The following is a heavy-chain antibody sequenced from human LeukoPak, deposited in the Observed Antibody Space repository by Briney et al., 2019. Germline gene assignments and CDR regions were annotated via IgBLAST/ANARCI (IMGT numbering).Heavy chain of an antibody. CDR3: ARVITIFGVVILMYFDY. Sequence: SETLSLTCTVSGGSISSSSYYWGWIRQPPGKGLEWIGSTYYSGSTYYNPSLKSRVTISVDTSKNQFSLKLSSVTAADTAVYYCARVITIFGVVILMYFDYWGQGTLVTVSS. CDR2: TYYSGST. V-gene: IGHV4-39*01. D-gene: IGHD3-3*01. J-gene: IGHJ4*02. CDR1: GGSISSSSYY.